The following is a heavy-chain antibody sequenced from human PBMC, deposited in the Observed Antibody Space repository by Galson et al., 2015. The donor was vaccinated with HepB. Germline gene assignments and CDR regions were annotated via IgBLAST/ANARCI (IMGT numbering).Heavy chain of an antibody. J-gene: IGHJ4*02. CDR3: ARVGYDILTGYSLDDY. Sequence: SVKVSCKASGYTFTSYAMHWVRQAPGQRLEWMGWINAGNGNTKYSQKFQGRVTITRDTSASTAYMELSSLRSEDTAVYYCARVGYDILTGYSLDDYWGQGTLVTVSS. V-gene: IGHV1-3*01. CDR1: GYTFTSYA. D-gene: IGHD3-9*01. CDR2: INAGNGNT.